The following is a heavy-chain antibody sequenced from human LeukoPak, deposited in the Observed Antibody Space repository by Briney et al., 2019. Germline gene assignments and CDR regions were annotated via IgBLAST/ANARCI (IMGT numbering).Heavy chain of an antibody. CDR2: IYTSGST. CDR3: ARDWRVVAATDHYYYMDV. J-gene: IGHJ6*03. V-gene: IGHV4-4*07. CDR1: GGSISSYY. Sequence: SETLSLTCTVSGGSISSYYWSWIRQPAGKGLEWIGRIYTSGSTNYNPSLKSRVTMSVDTSKHQFSLKLSSVTAADTAVYYCARDWRVVAATDHYYYMDVWGKGTTVAVSS. D-gene: IGHD2-15*01.